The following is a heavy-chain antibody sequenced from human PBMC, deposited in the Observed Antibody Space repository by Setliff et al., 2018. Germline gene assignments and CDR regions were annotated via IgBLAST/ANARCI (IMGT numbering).Heavy chain of an antibody. CDR3: ARDNHGGAHDH. Sequence: PGGSLRLSCAAAGFTFSSYSMHWLRQAPGRGPEWVAYISATSLNTYYADSVKCRFTISRDNAEDSLYLQMNSLRADDTALYYCARDNHGGAHDHWGQGSLVTVSS. J-gene: IGHJ4*02. CDR1: GFTFSSYS. CDR2: ISATSLNT. V-gene: IGHV3-48*01. D-gene: IGHD2-21*01.